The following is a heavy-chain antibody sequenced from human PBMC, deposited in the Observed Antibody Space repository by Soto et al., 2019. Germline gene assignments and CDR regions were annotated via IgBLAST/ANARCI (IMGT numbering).Heavy chain of an antibody. CDR2: IFWNDDK. J-gene: IGHJ5*02. CDR3: AHSKYCSSTSCYLPWFDP. D-gene: IGHD2-2*01. CDR1: GFSLSTGGVG. Sequence: GSGPTLVNPTQTLTLTCTFSGFSLSTGGVGVGWIRQPPGKALEWPALIFWNDDKRYRPSLKRRLTITKDTSKNQVVLTMTNMDPVDTATYYCAHSKYCSSTSCYLPWFDPWGQGTLVTV. V-gene: IGHV2-5*01.